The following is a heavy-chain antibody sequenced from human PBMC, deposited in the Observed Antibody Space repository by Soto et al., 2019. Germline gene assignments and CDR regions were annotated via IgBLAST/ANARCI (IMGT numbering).Heavy chain of an antibody. D-gene: IGHD2-21*02. CDR2: IDASGDNT. Sequence: EVHLLESGGGLVQPGGSLRLSCAASGFTFNYHGMAWVRQAPGKGLEWVSTIDASGDNTHYADSVKGRVTISRDNSNNTQFLQMHRLRSGDVAAYYCAYDSGGDWVTLFDYWGQGILVTVSS. CDR1: GFTFNYHG. V-gene: IGHV3-23*01. J-gene: IGHJ4*02. CDR3: AYDSGGDWVTLFDY.